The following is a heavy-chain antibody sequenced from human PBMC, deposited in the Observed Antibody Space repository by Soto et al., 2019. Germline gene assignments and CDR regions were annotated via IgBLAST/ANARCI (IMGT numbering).Heavy chain of an antibody. CDR1: GGSISSGGYY. CDR3: ARHPRDSSGYYSPFDS. J-gene: IGHJ4*02. D-gene: IGHD3-22*01. Sequence: SETLSLTCTVSGGSISSGGYYWSWIRQHPGKGLEWIGYIYYSGSTYYNPSLKSRVTISVDTSKNQFSLKLSSVTAADTAVYYCARHPRDSSGYYSPFDSWGQGTLVTVSS. CDR2: IYYSGST. V-gene: IGHV4-31*03.